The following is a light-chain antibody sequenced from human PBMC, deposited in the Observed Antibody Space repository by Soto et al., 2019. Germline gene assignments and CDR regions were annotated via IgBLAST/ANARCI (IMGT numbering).Light chain of an antibody. Sequence: DVQMTQSPYYVSASVGDRVTITCRASQDVSSWLAWYQQKPGKAPNLLIYAASKLEPGVPSRLSGSGSGTEFTLTISSLQPDDFATYYCQQYSTYPLTFAGGTNVDI. CDR2: AAS. J-gene: IGKJ4*01. CDR1: QDVSSW. V-gene: IGKV1-12*01. CDR3: QQYSTYPLT.